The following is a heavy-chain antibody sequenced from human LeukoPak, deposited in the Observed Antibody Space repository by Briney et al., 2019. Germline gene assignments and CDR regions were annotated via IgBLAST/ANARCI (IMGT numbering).Heavy chain of an antibody. CDR3: ARAMAYADMDV. V-gene: IGHV3-21*01. D-gene: IGHD2-8*01. CDR1: GFTFSSYS. J-gene: IGHJ6*03. Sequence: GGSLRLSCAASGFTFSSYSMNWVRQAPGKGLEWVSSISSSSTYIYYADSVKGRFTISRDNAKNSLYLQMNSLRAEDTAVYYCARAMAYADMDVWGKGTTVTVSS. CDR2: ISSSSTYI.